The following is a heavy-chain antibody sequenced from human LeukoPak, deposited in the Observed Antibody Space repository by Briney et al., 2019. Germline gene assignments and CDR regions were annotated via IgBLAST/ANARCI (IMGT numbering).Heavy chain of an antibody. V-gene: IGHV4-31*11. CDR3: ARYTETTVTPRGENWFDP. D-gene: IGHD4-11*01. CDR2: IYYSGST. J-gene: IGHJ5*02. Sequence: SETLSLTCAVYGGSFRGYYWSWIRQHPGKGLEWIGYIYYSGSTYYNPSLKSRVTISVDTSKNQFSLKLSSVTAADTAVYYCARYTETTVTPRGENWFDPWGQGTLVTVSS. CDR1: GGSFRGYY.